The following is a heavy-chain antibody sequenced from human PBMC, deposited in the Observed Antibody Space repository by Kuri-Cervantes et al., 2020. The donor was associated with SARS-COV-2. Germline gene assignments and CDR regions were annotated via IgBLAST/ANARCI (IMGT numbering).Heavy chain of an antibody. Sequence: ASVKVSCKASGYTFTSYGISWVRQAPGQGLQWMGWINKGNTKYAQKFQGRVTMTTDTSTRTAYMELKSLRADDTAMYYCARVLSWFPDYWGQGTLVTVSS. J-gene: IGHJ4*02. D-gene: IGHD3-10*01. V-gene: IGHV1-18*01. CDR3: ARVLSWFPDY. CDR1: GYTFTSYG. CDR2: INKGNT.